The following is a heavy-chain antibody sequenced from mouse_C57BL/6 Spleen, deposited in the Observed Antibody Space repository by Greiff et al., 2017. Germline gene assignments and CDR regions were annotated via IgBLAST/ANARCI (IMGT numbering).Heavy chain of an antibody. J-gene: IGHJ3*01. V-gene: IGHV5-4*01. CDR3: ARDYYGSITGGFAY. D-gene: IGHD1-1*01. CDR1: GFTFSSYA. CDR2: ISDGGSYT. Sequence: EVKVEESGGGLVKPGGSLKLSCAASGFTFSSYAMSWVRQSPEKRLEWVATISDGGSYTYYPDNVKGRFTISRDNAKNNLYLQMSHLKSEDTAMYYCARDYYGSITGGFAYWGQGTLVTVSA.